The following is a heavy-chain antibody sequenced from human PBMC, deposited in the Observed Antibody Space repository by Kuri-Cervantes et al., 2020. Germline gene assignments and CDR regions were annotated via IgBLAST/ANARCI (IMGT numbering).Heavy chain of an antibody. CDR2: ISGSGGST. CDR1: GFTFSSYA. CDR3: TTVVVVAAAPFDY. D-gene: IGHD2-15*01. Sequence: GESLKISCAASGFTFSSYAMSWVRQAPGKGLEWVSAISGSGGSTYYADSVKGRFTISRDNSKNTLYLQMNSLRAEDTAVYYCTTVVVVAAAPFDYWGQGTLVTVSS. J-gene: IGHJ4*02. V-gene: IGHV3-23*01.